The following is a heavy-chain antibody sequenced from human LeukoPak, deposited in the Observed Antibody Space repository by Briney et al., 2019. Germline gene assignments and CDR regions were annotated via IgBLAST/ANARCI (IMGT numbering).Heavy chain of an antibody. Sequence: ASVKVSCKASGYTFTSYGISWVRQAPGQGLEWMGWISAYNGNTNYAQKLQGRVTMTTDTSTSTAYMELRSLRSDDTAVYYCARGQLRMITFGGVMGAFDIWGQGTMVTVCS. CDR3: ARGQLRMITFGGVMGAFDI. D-gene: IGHD3-16*01. CDR2: ISAYNGNT. V-gene: IGHV1-18*01. CDR1: GYTFTSYG. J-gene: IGHJ3*02.